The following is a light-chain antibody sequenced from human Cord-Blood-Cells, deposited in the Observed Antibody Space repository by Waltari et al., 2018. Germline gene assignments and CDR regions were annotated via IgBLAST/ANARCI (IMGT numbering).Light chain of an antibody. Sequence: SALTQPASVSGSPGQSITISSTGTSIDGGGYNYLYWYQQHPGKAPKLMIYDVSNRPSGVSNRFSGSKSGNTASLTISGLQAEDEADYYCSSYTSSSTVVFGGGTKLTVL. CDR2: DVS. CDR3: SSYTSSSTVV. V-gene: IGLV2-14*01. CDR1: SIDGGGYNY. J-gene: IGLJ2*01.